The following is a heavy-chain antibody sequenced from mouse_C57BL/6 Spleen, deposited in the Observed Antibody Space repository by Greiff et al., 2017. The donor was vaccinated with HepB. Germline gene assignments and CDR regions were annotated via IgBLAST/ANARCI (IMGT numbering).Heavy chain of an antibody. V-gene: IGHV1-55*01. Sequence: QVQLQQPGAELVKPGASVKMSCKASGYTFTSYWITWVKQRPGQGLEWIGDIYPGSGSTNYNEKFKSKATLTVDTSSSTAYMQLSSLTSEDSAVYYCARGEVFITTRWYFDVWGTGTTVTVSS. CDR1: GYTFTSYW. J-gene: IGHJ1*03. D-gene: IGHD1-2*01. CDR3: ARGEVFITTRWYFDV. CDR2: IYPGSGST.